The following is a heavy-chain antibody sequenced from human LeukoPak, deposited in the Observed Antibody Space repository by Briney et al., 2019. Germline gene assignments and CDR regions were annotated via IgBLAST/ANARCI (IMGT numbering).Heavy chain of an antibody. CDR1: GGSINSYF. V-gene: IGHV4-4*07. CDR2: IYYTGST. J-gene: IGHJ4*02. Sequence: SETLSLTCTVSGGSINSYFWSWIRQPAGKGLEWIGRIYYTGSTNYNPSLKSRASMSVDTSKNQFSLNLNSVTAADTAIYYCARGTIAATYWGQGTLVTVSS. D-gene: IGHD6-25*01. CDR3: ARGTIAATY.